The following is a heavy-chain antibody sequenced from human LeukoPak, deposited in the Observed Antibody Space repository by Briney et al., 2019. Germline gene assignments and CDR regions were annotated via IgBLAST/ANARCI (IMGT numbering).Heavy chain of an antibody. Sequence: GASVKVSCKASGGTFSSYAISWVRQAPGQGLEWMGGIIPIFGTANYAQKFQGRVTITADESTSTAYMELSSLRSEDTAVYYCARAYYYDSSGYYPDGYWGRGTLVTVSS. CDR3: ARAYYYDSSGYYPDGY. CDR2: IIPIFGTA. D-gene: IGHD3-22*01. J-gene: IGHJ4*02. CDR1: GGTFSSYA. V-gene: IGHV1-69*13.